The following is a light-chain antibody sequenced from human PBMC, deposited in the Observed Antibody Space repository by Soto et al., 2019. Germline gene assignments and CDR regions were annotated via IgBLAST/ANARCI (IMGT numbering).Light chain of an antibody. J-gene: IGKJ1*01. Sequence: DIGMTQSPATLSVSIGDRATLSCRASQSVSSWLAWYQQKPGKAPRLLTYYASSRPTGVPSRFSGSGSGTDFTLTITNLQPEDFAVYYCKQCNSWPRTFGQGTRVDIK. CDR2: YAS. V-gene: IGKV3-15*01. CDR3: KQCNSWPRT. CDR1: QSVSSW.